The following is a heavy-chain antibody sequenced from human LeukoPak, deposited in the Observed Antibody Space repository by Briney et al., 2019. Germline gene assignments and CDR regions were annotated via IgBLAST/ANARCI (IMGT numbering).Heavy chain of an antibody. Sequence: ASVKVSCKASGYTFTGYYMHWVRQAPEQGLEWMGRINPNSGGTNYAQKFQGWVTMTRDTSISTAYMELSRLRSDDTAVYYCARSYYYDSSGYFDYWGQGTLVTVSS. CDR3: ARSYYYDSSGYFDY. CDR2: INPNSGGT. CDR1: GYTFTGYY. V-gene: IGHV1-2*04. D-gene: IGHD3-22*01. J-gene: IGHJ4*02.